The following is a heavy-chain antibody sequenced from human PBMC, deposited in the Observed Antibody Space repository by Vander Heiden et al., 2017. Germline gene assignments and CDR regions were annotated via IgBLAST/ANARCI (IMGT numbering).Heavy chain of an antibody. CDR3: ARDTGPLGSGYFDY. J-gene: IGHJ4*02. CDR2: SDYSGST. D-gene: IGHD2-15*01. V-gene: IGHV4-31*03. Sequence: QVQLQESGPGLVKPSQTLSLTCPVSGGSISSGGYYWSWIRQHPGKGVEWMGYSDYSGSTYYNPSLKSRVTIAVDTSKNQFSLKLSSVTAADTAVYYCARDTGPLGSGYFDYWGQGTLVTVSA. CDR1: GGSISSGGYY.